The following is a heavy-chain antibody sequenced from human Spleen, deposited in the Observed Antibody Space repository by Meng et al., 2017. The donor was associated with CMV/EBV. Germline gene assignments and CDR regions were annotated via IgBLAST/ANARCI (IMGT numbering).Heavy chain of an antibody. CDR2: IYYSGTT. D-gene: IGHD6-6*01. Sequence: GSLRLSCTVSGGSIASNTYYWGWIRQPPGKGLEWIGNIYYSGTTYYNPSLKTRVTIFVDTSKNQFSLNLNFVTAADTAVYYCAGYTHMAGRRYYFDDWGQGMLVTVSS. J-gene: IGHJ4*01. CDR3: AGYTHMAGRRYYFDD. V-gene: IGHV4-39*07. CDR1: GGSIASNTYY.